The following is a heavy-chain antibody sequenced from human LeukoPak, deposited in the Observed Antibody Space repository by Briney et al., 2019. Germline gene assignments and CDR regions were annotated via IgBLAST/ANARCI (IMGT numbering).Heavy chain of an antibody. V-gene: IGHV1-2*02. D-gene: IGHD3-22*01. CDR1: GYTFTSYY. J-gene: IGHJ3*01. CDR2: INPNSGVT. Sequence: ASVKVSCKASGYTFTSYYMHWVRQAPGQGLEWMGIINPNSGVTNYAQKFQDRVTMSRDTSISTAYMELYRLRSDDTAVYYCARVQASSYYYDSSGFWGQGTMVTVSS. CDR3: ARVQASSYYYDSSGF.